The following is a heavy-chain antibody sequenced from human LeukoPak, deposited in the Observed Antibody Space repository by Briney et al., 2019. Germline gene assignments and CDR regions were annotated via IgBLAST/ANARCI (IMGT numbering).Heavy chain of an antibody. J-gene: IGHJ4*02. Sequence: GGSLRLSCAASGFTFSSYSVKWLRQARGKGVEWCSSISNTSSYIYYADSVKGRFTISRDNAKNSLYLQMNSLRAEDTAVYYCARTDRFDYWGQGTLVTVSS. CDR3: ARTDRFDY. CDR2: ISNTSSYI. V-gene: IGHV3-21*01. CDR1: GFTFSSYS.